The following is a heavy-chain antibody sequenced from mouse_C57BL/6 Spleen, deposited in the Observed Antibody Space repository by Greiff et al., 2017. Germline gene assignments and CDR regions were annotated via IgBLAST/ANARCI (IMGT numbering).Heavy chain of an antibody. V-gene: IGHV1-39*01. J-gene: IGHJ4*01. CDR1: GYSFTDYN. D-gene: IGHD2-2*01. CDR2: INPNYGTT. Sequence: VHVKQSGPELVKPGASVKISCKASGYSFTDYNMNWVKQSNGKSLEWIGVINPNYGTTSYNQKFKGKATLTVDQSSSTAYMQLNSLTSEDCAVYYWARSYGYDEGYAMDYWGQGTSVTVSS. CDR3: ARSYGYDEGYAMDY.